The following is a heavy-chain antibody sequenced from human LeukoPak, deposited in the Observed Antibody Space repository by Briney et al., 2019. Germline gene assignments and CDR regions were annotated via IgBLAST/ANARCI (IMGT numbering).Heavy chain of an antibody. CDR1: GGSFSGYC. CDR3: AMGGDYYYYGMDV. V-gene: IGHV4-34*01. J-gene: IGHJ6*02. CDR2: INHSGST. Sequence: SETLSLTCAVYGGSFSGYCRSWIRQPPGKGLEWIGEINHSGSTNYNPSLKSRVTISVDTSKNQFSLKLSSVTAADTAVYYCAMGGDYYYYGMDVWGQGTTVTVSS. D-gene: IGHD3-16*01.